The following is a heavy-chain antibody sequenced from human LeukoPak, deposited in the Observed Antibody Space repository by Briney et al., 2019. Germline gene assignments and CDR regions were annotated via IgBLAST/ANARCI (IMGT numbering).Heavy chain of an antibody. CDR2: ISSSSSSI. Sequence: RGSLRLSCAASGFTFSSYSMNWVRQAPGKGLEWISYISSSSSSIYYADSVKGRFTISRDNAKNSLYLRMNSLRAEDTAVYYCASTIFGVVFATWGQGTLVTVSS. CDR1: GFTFSSYS. CDR3: ASTIFGVVFAT. D-gene: IGHD3-3*01. J-gene: IGHJ5*02. V-gene: IGHV3-48*01.